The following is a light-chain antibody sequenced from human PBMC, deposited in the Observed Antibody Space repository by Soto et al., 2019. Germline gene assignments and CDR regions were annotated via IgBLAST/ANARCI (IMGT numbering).Light chain of an antibody. CDR3: QQYNSYPYT. CDR2: KAS. Sequence: DIQMTQSPSTLSASVGDRVTITCRASESISSWLAWYQQKPGKAPKLLIYKASSLESGVPSRFSGSGSGTEFTLTISSLQPDDFATYYCQQYNSYPYTFGQGTKLEIK. V-gene: IGKV1-5*03. J-gene: IGKJ2*01. CDR1: ESISSW.